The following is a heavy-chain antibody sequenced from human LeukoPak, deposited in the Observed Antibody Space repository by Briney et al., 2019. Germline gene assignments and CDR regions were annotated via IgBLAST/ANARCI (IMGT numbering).Heavy chain of an antibody. CDR1: GFTFSNYE. V-gene: IGHV3-48*03. CDR3: ASKWFS. CDR2: ISSSATGT. Sequence: GGSLRLSCAASGFTFSNYEMHWVRQAPGKGLEWVSVISSSATGTNYADSVKGRFTVSRDNANNSLYLQMNSLRAEDTAVYYCASKWFSWGRGTLVTVSS. D-gene: IGHD3-22*01. J-gene: IGHJ4*02.